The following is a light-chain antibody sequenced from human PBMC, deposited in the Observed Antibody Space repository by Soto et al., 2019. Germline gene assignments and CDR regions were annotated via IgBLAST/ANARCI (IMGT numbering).Light chain of an antibody. V-gene: IGKV3-11*01. J-gene: IGKJ1*01. CDR2: DAS. Sequence: EIVLTQSPATVSLSPGERATLSCRASQSVSSYLAWYQQKPGQAPRLLIYDASNRATGIPARFSGSGSGTEFILTISSVESEDFAIYYCQQHNDWPTFGQGTKVDIK. CDR1: QSVSSY. CDR3: QQHNDWPT.